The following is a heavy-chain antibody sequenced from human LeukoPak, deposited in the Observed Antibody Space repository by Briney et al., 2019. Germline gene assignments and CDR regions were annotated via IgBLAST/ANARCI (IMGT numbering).Heavy chain of an antibody. CDR1: GFSLSTSGVG. V-gene: IGHV2-5*02. CDR2: IYWDDDK. CDR3: AHRRPDSSGYWTHGAFGI. J-gene: IGHJ3*02. Sequence: SGPTLVKPTQALTLTCTFSGFSLSTSGVGVGWIRQPPGKALEWLALIYWDDDKRYSPSLKTRLTITKDTSNNLVVLLMANMDPVDTATYYCAHRRPDSSGYWTHGAFGIWGQGTMVTVSS. D-gene: IGHD3-22*01.